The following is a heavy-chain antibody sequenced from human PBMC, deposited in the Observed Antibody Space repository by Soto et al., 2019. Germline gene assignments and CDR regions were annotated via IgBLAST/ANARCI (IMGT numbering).Heavy chain of an antibody. CDR1: GFTFSSHA. D-gene: IGHD1-26*01. CDR2: ISGSGGST. Sequence: EVQLLESGGGLVQPGGSLRLSCAASGFTFSSHAMSWVRQAPGKGLEWVSAISGSGGSTYYADSVKGRFTISRDNSKNTLYLQMNSLRAEDTAVYYCAKMVGATGNYFDYWGQGTLVTVSS. V-gene: IGHV3-23*01. J-gene: IGHJ4*02. CDR3: AKMVGATGNYFDY.